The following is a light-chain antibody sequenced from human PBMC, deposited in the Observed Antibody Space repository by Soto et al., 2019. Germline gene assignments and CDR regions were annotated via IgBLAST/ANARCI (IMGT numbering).Light chain of an antibody. V-gene: IGLV4-60*02. Sequence: QPVLTQSSSASASLGSSVKLTCTLSSGHSSYIIAWHQQQPGKAPRYLMKLERSGSYNKGSGVPDRFSGSSSGADRYLTISSLQFEDEADYYCETWDKNTAGFGGGTKVTVL. CDR2: LERSGSY. J-gene: IGLJ2*01. CDR3: ETWDKNTAG. CDR1: SGHSSYI.